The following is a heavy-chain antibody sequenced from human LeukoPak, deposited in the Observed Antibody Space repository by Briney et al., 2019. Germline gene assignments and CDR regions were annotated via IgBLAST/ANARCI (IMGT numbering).Heavy chain of an antibody. D-gene: IGHD4-11*01. Sequence: GGSLRLSCAASGFTFSSYAMSWVRQAPGKGLEWVSAISGSGGSTYYADSVKGRFTISRDNSKNTLYLQMNSLRAEDTAVYYCAKTDSNRGWNYYYYMDVWGQGTTVTVSS. CDR2: ISGSGGST. CDR1: GFTFSSYA. J-gene: IGHJ6*03. CDR3: AKTDSNRGWNYYYYMDV. V-gene: IGHV3-23*01.